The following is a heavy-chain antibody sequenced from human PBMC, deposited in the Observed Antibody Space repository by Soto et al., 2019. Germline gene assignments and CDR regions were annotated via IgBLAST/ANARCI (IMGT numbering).Heavy chain of an antibody. CDR3: AKGLSSSSTSYYYYYGMDV. J-gene: IGHJ6*02. D-gene: IGHD6-6*01. CDR1: GFIFGSYA. V-gene: IGHV3-23*01. CDR2: ISGSGGST. Sequence: EVQLLESGGGLVQPGGSLRLSCAASGFIFGSYAMSWVRQAPGKGLEWVSAISGSGGSTYYADSVKGRFTISRDNSKNTLYLRMNGLRAEDTAVYYCAKGLSSSSTSYYYYYGMDVWGQGTTVTVSS.